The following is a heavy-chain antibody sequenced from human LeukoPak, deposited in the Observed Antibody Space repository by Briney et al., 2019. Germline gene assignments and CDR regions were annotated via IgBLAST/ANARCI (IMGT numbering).Heavy chain of an antibody. V-gene: IGHV3-7*01. CDR3: ARVYSYGYFDH. D-gene: IGHD5-18*01. CDR1: GFSFSSYW. CDR2: IKHDGSEK. J-gene: IGHJ4*02. Sequence: RPGGSLRLSCAASGFSFSSYWMSWVRQAPGKGLEWVVNIKHDGSEKYYVDSVKGRFTISRDNAKNSLYLQMNSLRAEDTAVYYCARVYSYGYFDHWGQGTLVTVSS.